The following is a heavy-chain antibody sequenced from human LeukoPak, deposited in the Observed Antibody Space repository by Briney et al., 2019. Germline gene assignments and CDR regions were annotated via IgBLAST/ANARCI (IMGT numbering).Heavy chain of an antibody. D-gene: IGHD3-16*01. V-gene: IGHV3-49*04. CDR3: TRVTSPYDYGDY. J-gene: IGHJ4*02. CDR2: IRSKAYGGTT. CDR1: GFTFGDYA. Sequence: GGSLRLSCTASGFTFGDYAMSWVRQAPGKGLELVGFIRSKAYGGTTEYAASVKGRFTISRDDSKSIAYLQMNSLKTEDTAVYYCTRVTSPYDYGDYWGQGTLVTVSS.